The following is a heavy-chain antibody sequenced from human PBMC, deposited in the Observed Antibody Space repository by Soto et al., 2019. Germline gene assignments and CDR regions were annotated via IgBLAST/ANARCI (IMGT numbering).Heavy chain of an antibody. V-gene: IGHV3-53*01. D-gene: IGHD3-10*01. Sequence: EVQLVESGGGLIQPGGSLRLSCAVSGFTVSNNYMSWVRQAPGKGLEGVSVIYSGGYTAYGDSVKGRFTISRDNSKNTLFPQINRLGAAAPAGYYCAARGGGGGYWGQGTLVTVSS. CDR1: GFTVSNNY. CDR3: AARGGGGGY. J-gene: IGHJ4*02. CDR2: IYSGGYT.